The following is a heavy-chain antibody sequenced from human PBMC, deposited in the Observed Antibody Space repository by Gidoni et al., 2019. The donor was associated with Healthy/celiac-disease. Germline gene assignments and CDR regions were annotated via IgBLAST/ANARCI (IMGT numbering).Heavy chain of an antibody. D-gene: IGHD3-16*01. CDR1: GGSISSSSYY. Sequence: QLQLQESGPGLVKPSETLSLTCTVSGGSISSSSYYWGWIRQPPGKGLEWIGSIYYSGSTYYNPSLKSRVTISVDTSKNQFSLKLSSVTAADTAVYYCARRPMRGAFDYWGQGTLVTVSS. V-gene: IGHV4-39*01. J-gene: IGHJ4*02. CDR2: IYYSGST. CDR3: ARRPMRGAFDY.